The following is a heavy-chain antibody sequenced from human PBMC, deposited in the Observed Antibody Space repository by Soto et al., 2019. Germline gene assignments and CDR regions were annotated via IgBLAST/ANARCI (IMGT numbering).Heavy chain of an antibody. CDR3: ARDLNSYYYDSSGHSIDY. CDR1: GFTFSSYW. J-gene: IGHJ4*02. D-gene: IGHD3-22*01. CDR2: IKQDGSEK. Sequence: GGSLRLSCAASGFTFSSYWMSWVLQAPGKGLEWVANIKQDGSEKYYVDSVKGRFTISRDNAKNSLYLQTNSLRAEDTAVYYCARDLNSYYYDSSGHSIDYWGQGTLVTVSS. V-gene: IGHV3-7*01.